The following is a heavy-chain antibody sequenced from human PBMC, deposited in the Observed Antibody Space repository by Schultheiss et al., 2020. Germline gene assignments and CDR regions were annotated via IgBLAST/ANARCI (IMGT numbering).Heavy chain of an antibody. J-gene: IGHJ5*02. CDR2: ISWNSGSI. D-gene: IGHD3-3*01. CDR3: ARTILGGLYNWFDP. V-gene: IGHV3-9*01. CDR1: GFTFDDYA. Sequence: SLKISCAASGFTFDDYAMHWVRQAPGKGLEWVSGISWNSGSIGYADSVKGRFTISRDNSKNTLYLQMNSLRAEDTAVYYCARTILGGLYNWFDPWGQGTLVTVSS.